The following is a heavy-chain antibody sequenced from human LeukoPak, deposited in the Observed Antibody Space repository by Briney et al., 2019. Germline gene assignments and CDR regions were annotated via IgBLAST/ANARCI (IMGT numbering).Heavy chain of an antibody. D-gene: IGHD3-10*01. CDR2: IYTSGST. V-gene: IGHV4-4*07. J-gene: IGHJ5*02. CDR1: GGSISSYY. CDR3: AGERITMVRGVIITELWFDP. Sequence: SETLSLTCTVSGGSISSYYWSWIRQPAGKGLEWIGRIYTSGSTNYNPSLKSRVTISVDKSKNRFSLKLSSVTAADTAVYYCAGERITMVRGVIITELWFDPWGQGTLVTVSS.